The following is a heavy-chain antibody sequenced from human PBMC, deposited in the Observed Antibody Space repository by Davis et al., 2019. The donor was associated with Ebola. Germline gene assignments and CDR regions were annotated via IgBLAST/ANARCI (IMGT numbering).Heavy chain of an antibody. CDR1: GYSFTNYW. D-gene: IGHD3-10*01. Sequence: GESLKISCKGSGYSFTNYWINWVRRMPGKGLEWMGIIYPGDSDTRYSPSFQGQVTFSADESISTAYLQWNTLQASDTAVYYCARLYGPGHYLNWYFNLWGRGTLVTVSS. J-gene: IGHJ2*01. CDR3: ARLYGPGHYLNWYFNL. V-gene: IGHV5-51*01. CDR2: IYPGDSDT.